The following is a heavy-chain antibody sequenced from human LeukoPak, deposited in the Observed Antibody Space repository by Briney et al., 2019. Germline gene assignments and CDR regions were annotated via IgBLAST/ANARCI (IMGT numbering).Heavy chain of an antibody. Sequence: PSETLSLTGAVYGGSFSGYYWSWIRQPPGKGLEWIGEINHSGSTNYNPSLKSRVTISVDTSKNQFSLKLSSVTAADTAVYYCARGLGGNFYGSGSYYTPGYFDYWGQGTLVTVSS. J-gene: IGHJ4*02. CDR2: INHSGST. CDR3: ARGLGGNFYGSGSYYTPGYFDY. D-gene: IGHD3-10*01. CDR1: GGSFSGYY. V-gene: IGHV4-34*01.